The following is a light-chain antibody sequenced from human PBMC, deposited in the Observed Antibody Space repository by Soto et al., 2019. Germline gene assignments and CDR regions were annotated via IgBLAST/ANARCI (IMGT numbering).Light chain of an antibody. CDR1: SSDVGGYNY. J-gene: IGLJ1*01. CDR2: DVS. V-gene: IGLV2-14*01. Sequence: LTQPASVSGSPGQSITISCTGTSSDVGGYNYVSWYQQHPGKAPKLMIYDVSNRPSGVSNRFSGSKSGNTASLTISGLQVEDEADYYCSSYTSSSTLEDVFGTGTKVTVL. CDR3: SSYTSSSTLEDV.